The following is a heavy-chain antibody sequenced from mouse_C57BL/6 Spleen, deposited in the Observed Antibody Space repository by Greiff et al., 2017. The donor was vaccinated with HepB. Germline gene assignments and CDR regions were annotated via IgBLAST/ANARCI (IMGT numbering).Heavy chain of an antibody. D-gene: IGHD4-1*01. CDR2: IDPSDSYT. CDR3: ARRKLTGAGPHYFDY. V-gene: IGHV1-69*01. Sequence: VQLQQSGAELVMPGASVKLSCKASGYTFTSYWMHWVKQRPGQGLEWIGEIDPSDSYTNYNQKFKGKSTLTVDKSSSTAYMQLSSLTSEDSAVYYCARRKLTGAGPHYFDYWGQGTTLTVSS. J-gene: IGHJ2*01. CDR1: GYTFTSYW.